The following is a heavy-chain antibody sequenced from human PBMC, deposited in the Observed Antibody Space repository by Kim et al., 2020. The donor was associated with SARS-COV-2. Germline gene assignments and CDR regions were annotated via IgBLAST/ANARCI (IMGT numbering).Heavy chain of an antibody. CDR3: AVDTAMAYYYYYGMDV. J-gene: IGHJ6*02. D-gene: IGHD5-18*01. V-gene: IGHV3-11*01. Sequence: SVKGRFTISRDNAKYSLYLQMNSLRAEDTAVYYCAVDTAMAYYYYYGMDVWGQGTTVTVSS.